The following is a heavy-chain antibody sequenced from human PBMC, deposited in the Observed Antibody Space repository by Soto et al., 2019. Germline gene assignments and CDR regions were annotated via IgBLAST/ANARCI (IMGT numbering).Heavy chain of an antibody. D-gene: IGHD6-19*01. V-gene: IGHV4-39*01. Sequence: SGTLSLTCTVSGGSISSTSYYWGWIRQPPGKGLEYIGTFFDSGTTYYNPSLKSRVTISIDRSKNQFYMKLNSVTAADTAVYYCTRHFYTVAGIDFWGQGTLVTVSS. CDR3: TRHFYTVAGIDF. CDR1: GGSISSTSYY. CDR2: FFDSGTT. J-gene: IGHJ4*02.